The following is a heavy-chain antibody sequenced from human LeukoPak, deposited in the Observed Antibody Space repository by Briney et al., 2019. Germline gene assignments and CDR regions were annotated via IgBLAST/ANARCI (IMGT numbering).Heavy chain of an antibody. CDR3: ARQGTITYAYFDY. CDR2: VFYSGNT. Sequence: SETLSLTCTVSGGSLTGYFWSWIRQPPGKGLEWLGYVFYSGNTRYNPSLESRVTTSADTSKNQFSLRLTFVTAADTAVYYCARQGTITYAYFDYWSQGTLVTVSS. V-gene: IGHV4-59*08. D-gene: IGHD2-2*01. J-gene: IGHJ4*02. CDR1: GGSLTGYF.